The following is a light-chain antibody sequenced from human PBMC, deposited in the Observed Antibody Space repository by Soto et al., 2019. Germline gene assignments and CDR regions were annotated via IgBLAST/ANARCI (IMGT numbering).Light chain of an antibody. V-gene: IGKV3-20*01. CDR2: GAS. Sequence: EIVLSHSPCTLSLSPGEIGTLSCRASQSVSSSYLAWYKQXPGQAPXXLIYGASSRATGIPDRFSGSGSGTDFTLTIRRLEPEDFAVYYCQQYGSSWTFGQGAK. J-gene: IGKJ1*01. CDR3: QQYGSSWT. CDR1: QSVSSSY.